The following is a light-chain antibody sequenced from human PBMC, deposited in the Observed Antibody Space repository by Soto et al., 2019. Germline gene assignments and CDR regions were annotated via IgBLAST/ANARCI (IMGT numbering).Light chain of an antibody. Sequence: EKVMTQSPATLSLSLGERATLSCRASESVGNNLAWYHQRPGQAPRLLIYGASTRATGIPDRFSGSGSGTEFTLTITSLQSEDFGFYFCQQYDYWLSLTFGGGTKV. CDR1: ESVGNN. V-gene: IGKV3-15*01. CDR2: GAS. J-gene: IGKJ4*01. CDR3: QQYDYWLSLT.